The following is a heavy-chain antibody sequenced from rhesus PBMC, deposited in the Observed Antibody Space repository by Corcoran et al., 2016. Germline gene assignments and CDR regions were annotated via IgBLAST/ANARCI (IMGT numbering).Heavy chain of an antibody. CDR2: IYGNIAST. V-gene: IGHV4-73*01. J-gene: IGHJ4*01. CDR1: GGSISGYYY. CDR3: ARTGSWNAPDY. Sequence: QVKLQQWGEGLVKPSETLSLTCAVYGGSISGYYYWSWIRQPPGKVLELIRYIYGNIASTNYNPSLKNRVTISKDPSKNQFSLKLSSVTAADTAVDYCARTGSWNAPDYWGQGVLVTVSS. D-gene: IGHD6-25*01.